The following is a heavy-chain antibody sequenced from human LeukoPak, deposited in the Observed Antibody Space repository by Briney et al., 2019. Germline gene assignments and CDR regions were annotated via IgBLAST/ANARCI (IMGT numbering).Heavy chain of an antibody. D-gene: IGHD6-13*01. CDR3: ARASYRSRWHLHY. CDR2: ISSSSSYI. V-gene: IGHV3-21*01. Sequence: GGSLRLSCAASGFTFSSYSMNWVRQAPGRGGEWGSSISSSSSYIYYADSVKGRFTICRDNATNSLYLQMNSLRAAHTAVYYSARASYRSRWHLHYWGQGTLVTASS. CDR1: GFTFSSYS. J-gene: IGHJ4*02.